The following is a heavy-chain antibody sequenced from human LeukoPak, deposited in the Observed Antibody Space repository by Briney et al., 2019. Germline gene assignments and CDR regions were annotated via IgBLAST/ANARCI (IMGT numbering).Heavy chain of an antibody. CDR3: SRDFNGRNDF. V-gene: IGHV3-64*04. D-gene: IGHD1-14*01. Sequence: GGSLRLSCSASGFTFSSYAMHWVRQAPGKGLEYVSAINTDGGSTLYADSVKGRFTISRDNAKNTLSLEMNSLGDEDTAVYYCSRDFNGRNDFWGQGTLVTVSS. J-gene: IGHJ4*02. CDR2: INTDGGST. CDR1: GFTFSSYA.